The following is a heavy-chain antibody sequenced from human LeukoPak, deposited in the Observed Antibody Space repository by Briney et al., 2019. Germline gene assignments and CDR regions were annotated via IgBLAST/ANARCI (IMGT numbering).Heavy chain of an antibody. CDR2: INPNSGGT. CDR1: GGTFSSYA. CDR3: ARERSDWGSENWFDP. J-gene: IGHJ5*02. Sequence: GASVKVSCKASGGTFSSYAISWVRQAPGQGLEWMGRINPNSGGTNYAQKFQGRVTMTRDTSISTAYMELSRLRSDDTAVYYCARERSDWGSENWFDPWGQGTLVTVSS. D-gene: IGHD7-27*01. V-gene: IGHV1-2*06.